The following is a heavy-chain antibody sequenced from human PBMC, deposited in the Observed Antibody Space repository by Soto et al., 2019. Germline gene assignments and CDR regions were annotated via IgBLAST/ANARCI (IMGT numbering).Heavy chain of an antibody. Sequence: QVQLQESGPGLVKPSPTLSLTCTVSGGSISSGDYSWRWIRQPPDKGLEWIGYIYYSGSTYYNPPRKSRVTISVDTSKNQFSLRLSSVTAADPAVYYCARERPDGCRLDPWGQGTLVTVSS. CDR1: GGSISSGDYS. CDR2: IYYSGST. V-gene: IGHV4-30-4*01. J-gene: IGHJ5*02. CDR3: ARERPDGCRLDP. D-gene: IGHD6-19*01.